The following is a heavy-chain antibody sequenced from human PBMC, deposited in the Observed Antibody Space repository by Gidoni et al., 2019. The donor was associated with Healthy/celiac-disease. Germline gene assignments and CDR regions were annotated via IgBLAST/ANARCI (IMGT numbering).Heavy chain of an antibody. CDR1: GGSFSGYY. J-gene: IGHJ6*02. CDR2: SNHSGST. D-gene: IGHD3-22*01. Sequence: QVQLQQWGAGLLKPSETLSLTCAVYGGSFSGYYWSWIRQPPGKGLEWIGESNHSGSTNYNPSLKSRVTISVDTSKNQFSLKLSSVTAADTAVYYCARVGYYYDSSGYSSGYYYYGMDVWGQGTTVTVSS. CDR3: ARVGYYYDSSGYSSGYYYYGMDV. V-gene: IGHV4-34*01.